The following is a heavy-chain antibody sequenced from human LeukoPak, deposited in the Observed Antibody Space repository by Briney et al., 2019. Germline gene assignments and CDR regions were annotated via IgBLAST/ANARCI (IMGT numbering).Heavy chain of an antibody. Sequence: AASVKVSCKASGYTFTSYGISWVRQAPGQGLEWMGWISAYNGNTNYAQKLQGRVTMTTDTSTSTAYMELRSLRSDDTAVYYCARDPELATGTLDAFDIWGQGTMVTVSS. CDR3: ARDPELATGTLDAFDI. J-gene: IGHJ3*02. CDR2: ISAYNGNT. V-gene: IGHV1-18*01. CDR1: GYTFTSYG. D-gene: IGHD1-14*01.